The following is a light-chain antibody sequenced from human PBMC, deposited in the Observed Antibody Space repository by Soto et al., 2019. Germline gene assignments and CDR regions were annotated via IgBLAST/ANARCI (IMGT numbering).Light chain of an antibody. CDR1: SYIGSYDH. Sequence: SYIGSYDHVAWYQQFPCKSPKLIIYAVSDRPSGVSDRFSGSKSGISASLTISGLQTEDEADYYCISYTDRQSYLFGTGTKVTVL. V-gene: IGLV2-14*03. CDR3: ISYTDRQSYL. J-gene: IGLJ1*01. CDR2: AVS.